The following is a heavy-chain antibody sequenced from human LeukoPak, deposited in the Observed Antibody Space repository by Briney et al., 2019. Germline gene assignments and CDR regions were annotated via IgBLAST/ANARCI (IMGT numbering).Heavy chain of an antibody. V-gene: IGHV4-38-2*02. CDR3: ARDLPTYFDY. Sequence: SETLSLTCTVSGYSISSGYYWGWIQQPPGKGLEWIGSIYHSGSTYYNPSLKSRVTISVDTSKNQFSLKLSSVTAADTAVYYCARDLPTYFDYWGQGTLVTVSS. CDR1: GYSISSGYY. CDR2: IYHSGST. J-gene: IGHJ4*02.